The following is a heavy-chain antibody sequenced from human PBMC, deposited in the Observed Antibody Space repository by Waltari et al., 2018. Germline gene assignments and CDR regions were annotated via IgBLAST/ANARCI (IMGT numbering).Heavy chain of an antibody. D-gene: IGHD4-4*01. Sequence: QLQLQESGPGLVKPSETLSLPCTVSGDSIRSDSYYWGWLRQPLGKGLAWIGTVHFTGTTYYNPSLESRVTISVDTSNNQFSLKLTSVTAADTAIYYCARLDYSALRRGCDPWGQGTLVTVSS. CDR3: ARLDYSALRRGCDP. V-gene: IGHV4-39*01. CDR1: GDSIRSDSYY. J-gene: IGHJ5*02. CDR2: VHFTGTT.